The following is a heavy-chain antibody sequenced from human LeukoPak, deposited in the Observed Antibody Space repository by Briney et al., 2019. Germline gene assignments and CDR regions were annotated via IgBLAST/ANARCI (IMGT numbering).Heavy chain of an antibody. V-gene: IGHV3-73*01. J-gene: IGHJ6*02. D-gene: IGHD6-19*01. CDR3: TSLLYSSGPEDYYCGMDV. CDR1: GFTFSGSA. CDR2: IRSKANSYAT. Sequence: PGGSLRLSCAASGFTFSGSAMHWVRQASGKGLEWVGRIRSKANSYATAYAASVKGRFTISRDDSKNTAYLQMNSLKTEDTAVYYCTSLLYSSGPEDYYCGMDVWGQGTTVTVSS.